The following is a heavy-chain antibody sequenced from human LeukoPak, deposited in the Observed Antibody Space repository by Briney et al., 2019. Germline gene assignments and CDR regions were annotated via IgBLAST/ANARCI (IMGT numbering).Heavy chain of an antibody. CDR2: IYSGGGT. J-gene: IGHJ4*02. Sequence: PGGSLRLSCAASGFTVSSNYMSWLRQPPGKGVEGVSVIYSGGGTYYAEPVKGRFTISRDNSETTLYLQMNSQRAEDTAVYYCARVRVGGLSIAAAGHYYFDCWGQGTLVAVCS. CDR3: ARVRVGGLSIAAAGHYYFDC. CDR1: GFTVSSNY. D-gene: IGHD6-13*01. V-gene: IGHV3-53*01.